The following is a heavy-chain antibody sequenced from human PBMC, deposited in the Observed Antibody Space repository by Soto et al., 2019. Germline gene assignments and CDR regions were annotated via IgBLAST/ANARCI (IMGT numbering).Heavy chain of an antibody. V-gene: IGHV2-5*02. D-gene: IGHD1-1*01. CDR2: IYWDDAK. Sequence: QITLKESGPTLVKPTQTLTLTCSFSGFSLSTSGVGVGWIRQPPGKALEWLALIYWDDAKHFSPSLKNRLTITKDTSKNQLVLTMSNMDPVDTATYYGAHLRVAGTIGAFDMWGQGTMVTISS. J-gene: IGHJ3*02. CDR3: AHLRVAGTIGAFDM. CDR1: GFSLSTSGVG.